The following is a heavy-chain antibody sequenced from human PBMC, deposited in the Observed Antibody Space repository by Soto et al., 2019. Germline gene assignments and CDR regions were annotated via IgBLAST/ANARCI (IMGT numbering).Heavy chain of an antibody. D-gene: IGHD3-22*01. J-gene: IGHJ4*02. CDR3: ARLGDYYQAFDY. V-gene: IGHV4-59*08. Sequence: CIIQNPGKGLEWVGYIYYTGTTNYYPSLKSRATISVDTSRNQFSLNLSSVTAADTAVYYCARLGDYYQAFDYWGQGTLVTVSS. CDR2: IYYTGTT.